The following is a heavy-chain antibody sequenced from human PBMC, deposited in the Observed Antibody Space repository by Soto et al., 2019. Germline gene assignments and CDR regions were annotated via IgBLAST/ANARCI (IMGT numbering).Heavy chain of an antibody. J-gene: IGHJ3*02. CDR2: ISSSSSYT. D-gene: IGHD2-15*01. CDR1: GFTFSDYY. Sequence: GGSLRLSCAASGFTFSDYYMSWIRQAPGKGLEWVSYISSSSSYTNYADSVKGRFTISRDNAKNSLYLQMNSLRAEDTAVYYCARAYCSGGRCQDSFDIWGQGTMVTVSS. CDR3: ARAYCSGGRCQDSFDI. V-gene: IGHV3-11*06.